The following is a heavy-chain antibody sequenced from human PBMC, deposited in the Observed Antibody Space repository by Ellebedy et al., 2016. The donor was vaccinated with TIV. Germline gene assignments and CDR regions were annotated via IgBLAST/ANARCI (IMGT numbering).Heavy chain of an antibody. CDR1: GFTFSTYT. CDR3: ARADTGYCSSASCYLDLDY. CDR2: ISTRSTYI. J-gene: IGHJ4*02. V-gene: IGHV3-21*01. D-gene: IGHD2-2*01. Sequence: GESLKISXAASGFTFSTYTMNWVRQAPGKGLEWVSSISTRSTYIYYADSVKGRFTISRDNAKNSLSLQMNSLRAEDTAVYYCARADTGYCSSASCYLDLDYWGQGTLVTVSS.